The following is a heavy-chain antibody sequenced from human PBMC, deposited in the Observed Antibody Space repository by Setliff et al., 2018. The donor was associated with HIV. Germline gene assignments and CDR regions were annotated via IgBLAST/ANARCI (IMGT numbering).Heavy chain of an antibody. V-gene: IGHV4-31*03. CDR3: ASLNGSESPYIYYYYMDV. J-gene: IGHJ6*03. CDR2: IYYSGST. Sequence: KPSETLSLTCTVSGGSISSGGYYWSWIRQHPGKGLEWTGYIYYSGSTYYNPSLKSRVTISIDTSKNQFSLKLSSVTAADTAVYYCASLNGSESPYIYYYYMDVWGKGTTVTVSS. CDR1: GGSISSGGYY. D-gene: IGHD3-10*01.